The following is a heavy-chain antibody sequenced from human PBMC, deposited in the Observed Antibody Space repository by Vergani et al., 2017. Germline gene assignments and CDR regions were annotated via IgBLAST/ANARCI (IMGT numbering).Heavy chain of an antibody. Sequence: QLQLQESGSGLVKPSQTLSLTCAVSGGSISSGGYSWSWIRQPPGKGLEWIGYIYHSGSTYYNPSLKSRVTISVDRSKNQFSLKLSSVTAADTAVYYCARAQPYCSSTSCYNYYYYYMDVWGKGTTVTVSS. V-gene: IGHV4-30-2*01. CDR1: GGSISSGGYS. D-gene: IGHD2-2*01. CDR3: ARAQPYCSSTSCYNYYYYYMDV. J-gene: IGHJ6*03. CDR2: IYHSGST.